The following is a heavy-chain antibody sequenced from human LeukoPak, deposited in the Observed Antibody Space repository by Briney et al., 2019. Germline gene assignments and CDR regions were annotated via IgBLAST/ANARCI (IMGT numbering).Heavy chain of an antibody. CDR3: ASPLYTYRPFDY. V-gene: IGHV5-51*01. CDR1: GYSFSSYW. D-gene: IGHD5-18*01. J-gene: IGHJ4*02. Sequence: GESLKISCKGSGYSFSSYWIGWVRQMPGKGLEWMGIVYPGDSATIYSPSFQGQVTISADKSISTAYLQWRSLKASDTAMYYCASPLYTYRPFDYWGQGTLVTVSS. CDR2: VYPGDSAT.